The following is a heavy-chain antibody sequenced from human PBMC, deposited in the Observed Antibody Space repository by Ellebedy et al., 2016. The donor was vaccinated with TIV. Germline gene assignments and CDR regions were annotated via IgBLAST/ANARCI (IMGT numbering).Heavy chain of an antibody. V-gene: IGHV3-9*01. Sequence: GGSLRLXXAASGFTFDDYAMHWVRQAPGKGLEWVSGISWNSGSIGYADSVKGRFTISRDNAKNSLYLQMNSLRAEGTALYYCAKVLSSGQWGAFDIWGQGTMVTVSS. D-gene: IGHD3-22*01. J-gene: IGHJ3*02. CDR2: ISWNSGSI. CDR3: AKVLSSGQWGAFDI. CDR1: GFTFDDYA.